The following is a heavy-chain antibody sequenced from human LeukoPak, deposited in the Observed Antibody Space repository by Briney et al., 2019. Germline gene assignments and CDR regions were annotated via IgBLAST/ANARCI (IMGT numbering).Heavy chain of an antibody. Sequence: SETLSLTCAVYGGSFSGYYWSWIRQPPGEGLEWIGEINHSGSTNYNPSLKSRVTISVDTSKNQFSLKLSSVTAADTAVYYCARVTKLAKTYYYGSGSYYSRGFFDYWCQGTLVTVSS. J-gene: IGHJ4*02. CDR2: INHSGST. CDR3: ARVTKLAKTYYYGSGSYYSRGFFDY. CDR1: GGSFSGYY. D-gene: IGHD3-10*01. V-gene: IGHV4-34*01.